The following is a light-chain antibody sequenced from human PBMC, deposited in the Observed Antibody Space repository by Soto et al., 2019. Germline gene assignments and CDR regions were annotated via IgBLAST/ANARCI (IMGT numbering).Light chain of an antibody. CDR3: QQYNNWPLT. CDR2: GAS. CDR1: QSINNN. J-gene: IGKJ4*01. V-gene: IGKV3-15*01. Sequence: EIVMTQSPATLSVSPAERATLSCRASQSINNNLAWYQQKPGQGPRLLIYGASSRATGITARFSGSGSATGFTLTISSLQSEDFAIYYCQQYNNWPLTFGGGTKVEIK.